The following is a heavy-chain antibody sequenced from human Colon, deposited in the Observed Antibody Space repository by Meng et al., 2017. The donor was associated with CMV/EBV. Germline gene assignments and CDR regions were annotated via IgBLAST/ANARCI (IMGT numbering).Heavy chain of an antibody. CDR1: GYNLRDCW. J-gene: IGHJ4*02. CDR3: SLLTMVRGVNPD. Sequence: CRAAGYNLRDCWIHWVRPAHGQGLEWLGRVNPNNGATNYAQKFQDRVTLTTDASITTAYMELSGLKSDDTALYYCSLLTMVRGVNPDWGQGTLVTVSS. V-gene: IGHV1-2*02. D-gene: IGHD3-10*01. CDR2: VNPNNGAT.